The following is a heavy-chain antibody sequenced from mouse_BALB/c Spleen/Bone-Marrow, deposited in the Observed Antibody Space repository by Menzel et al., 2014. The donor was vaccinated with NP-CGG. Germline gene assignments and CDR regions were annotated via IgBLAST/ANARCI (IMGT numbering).Heavy chain of an antibody. Sequence: VQLVESGPGLVAPSQSLSITCTVSGFSLTSYGLHWVRQPPGKGLEWLVVIWGDGNTTYNSALKSRLSISKDNSKSQVFLKMNSLQTDDTAMYYCARNPYGNYAMDYWGQGTSVTVSS. J-gene: IGHJ4*01. CDR1: GFSLTSYG. V-gene: IGHV2-6*02. CDR3: ARNPYGNYAMDY. D-gene: IGHD2-10*02. CDR2: IWGDGNT.